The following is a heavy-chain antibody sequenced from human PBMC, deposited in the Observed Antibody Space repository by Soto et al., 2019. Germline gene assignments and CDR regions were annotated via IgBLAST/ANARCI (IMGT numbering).Heavy chain of an antibody. Sequence: RASLKISCKGSGYSFTSYWIGWVRQMPGKGLEWMGIIYPGDSDTRYSPSFQGQVTISADKSISTAYLQWSSLKASDTAMYCCARQGIVVVPAASLVSVFETWGQRTMVTVS. CDR2: IYPGDSDT. CDR3: ARQGIVVVPAASLVSVFET. CDR1: GYSFTSYW. V-gene: IGHV5-51*01. D-gene: IGHD2-2*01. J-gene: IGHJ3*02.